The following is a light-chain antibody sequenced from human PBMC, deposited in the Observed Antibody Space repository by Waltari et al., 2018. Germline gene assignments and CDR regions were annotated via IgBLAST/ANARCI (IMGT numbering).Light chain of an antibody. J-gene: IGKJ4*01. CDR2: WAS. Sequence: DIVMTQSPASLAVSLGETATLNCKSHQSISSKFNYKSYLAWFQQKPGQPPRLLIYWASTRESGVPGRFSGSGSGTDFTLTISDLQAEDVALYYCQQFYDSQLTFGGGTKVEI. CDR3: QQFYDSQLT. V-gene: IGKV4-1*01. CDR1: QSISSKFNYKSY.